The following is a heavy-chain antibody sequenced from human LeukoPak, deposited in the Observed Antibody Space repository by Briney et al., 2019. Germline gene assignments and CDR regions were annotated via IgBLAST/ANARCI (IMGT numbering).Heavy chain of an antibody. Sequence: GGSLRLSCAASGFTFRSYGMHWVRQAPGKGLEWVAFIRFDGSDEYYADSVKGRFTISRDNSKNTLYLQMNSLRAEDTAVYYCAKGLAAAGTDWGQGTLVTVSS. V-gene: IGHV3-30*02. J-gene: IGHJ4*02. CDR2: IRFDGSDE. CDR1: GFTFRSYG. D-gene: IGHD6-13*01. CDR3: AKGLAAAGTD.